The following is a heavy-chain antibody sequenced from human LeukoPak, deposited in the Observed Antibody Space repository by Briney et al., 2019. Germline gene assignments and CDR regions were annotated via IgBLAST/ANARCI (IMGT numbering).Heavy chain of an antibody. V-gene: IGHV4-31*03. CDR3: ARDSYDSSGYYFPFDY. Sequence: SQTLSLTCTVSGGSISSGGYYWRWIRQHPGKGLDWIVYIYYSGSTYYNPSLKSRATISVDTSKNQFSLKLSSVTAADTAVYYCARDSYDSSGYYFPFDYWGQGTLVTVSS. CDR2: IYYSGST. J-gene: IGHJ4*02. CDR1: GGSISSGGYY. D-gene: IGHD3-22*01.